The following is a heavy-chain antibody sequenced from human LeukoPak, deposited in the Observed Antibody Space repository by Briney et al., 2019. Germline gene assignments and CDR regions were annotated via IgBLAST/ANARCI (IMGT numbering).Heavy chain of an antibody. V-gene: IGHV3-48*03. D-gene: IGHD3-10*02. Sequence: PGGSLRLSCAASGFTFSTYEINWVRQAPGKGLEWLSYISTSGSSIHYADSVKGRFTISRDNAKNSLYLQMNSLRVEDTAVYYCAELGITMIGGVWGKGTTVTISS. CDR2: ISTSGSSI. CDR1: GFTFSTYE. J-gene: IGHJ6*04. CDR3: AELGITMIGGV.